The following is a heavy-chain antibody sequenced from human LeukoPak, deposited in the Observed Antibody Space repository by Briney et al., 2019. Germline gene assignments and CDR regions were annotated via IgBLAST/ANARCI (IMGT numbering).Heavy chain of an antibody. V-gene: IGHV1-69*13. CDR2: IIPIFGTA. J-gene: IGHJ4*02. CDR3: ARDREYCSGGSCYFYYGY. CDR1: GYTLTELS. Sequence: SVKVSCKVSGYTLTELSMHWVREAPGQGLEWMGGIIPIFGTANYAQKFQGRVTITADESTSTAYMELSSLRSEDTAVYYCARDREYCSGGSCYFYYGYWGQGTLVTVSS. D-gene: IGHD2-15*01.